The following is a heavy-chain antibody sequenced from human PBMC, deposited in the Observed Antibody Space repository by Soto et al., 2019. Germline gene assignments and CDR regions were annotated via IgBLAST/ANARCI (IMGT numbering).Heavy chain of an antibody. CDR2: ISYDGSNK. CDR1: GFTFSSYG. CDR3: AKDWARAEMANHRG. J-gene: IGHJ4*01. D-gene: IGHD3-16*01. V-gene: IGHV3-30*18. Sequence: GGSLRLSCAASGFTFSSYGMHWVRQAPGKGLEWVAVISYDGSNKYYADSVKGRFTISRDNSKNTLYLQMNSLRAEDTAVYYCAKDWARAEMANHRGWGHVTLVTVSS.